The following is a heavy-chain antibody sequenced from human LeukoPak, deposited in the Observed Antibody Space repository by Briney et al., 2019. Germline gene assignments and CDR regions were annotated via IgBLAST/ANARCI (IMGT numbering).Heavy chain of an antibody. CDR2: INPSGGST. Sequence: ASVKVSCKASGYTFTSYYMHWVRQAPGQGLEWMGIINPSGGSTSYAQKFQGRVTMTRDTSTSTVYMELSSLRSEDTAVYYCARGLAYCGGDCHPTEYLQHWGQGTLVTVSS. V-gene: IGHV1-46*03. CDR1: GYTFTSYY. J-gene: IGHJ1*01. D-gene: IGHD2-21*01. CDR3: ARGLAYCGGDCHPTEYLQH.